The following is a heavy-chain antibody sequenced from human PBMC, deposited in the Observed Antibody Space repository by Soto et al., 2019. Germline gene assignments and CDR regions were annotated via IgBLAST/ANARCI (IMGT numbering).Heavy chain of an antibody. CDR2: ISAAGDP. J-gene: IGHJ6*04. V-gene: IGHV3-13*05. CDR3: SRADRDFYGLDG. CDR1: GFTFRNYD. Sequence: EVQLVESGGGLVQPGGSLRLSCEASGFTFRNYDMHWVRQGTGKGLEWVSGISAAGDPDYADSVEGRFTISRENAQNSFFLQMNTLRLVDTAVYYCSRADRDFYGLDGCSEGTTVIVYS.